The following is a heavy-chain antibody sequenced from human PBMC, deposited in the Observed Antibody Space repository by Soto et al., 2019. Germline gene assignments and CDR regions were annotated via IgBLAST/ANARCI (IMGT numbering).Heavy chain of an antibody. V-gene: IGHV3-30-3*01. CDR1: GFTFSSYA. D-gene: IGHD3-3*01. J-gene: IGHJ3*01. CDR3: ARGITIFGVGPWETA. CDR2: ISYDGSNK. Sequence: QVQLVESGGGVVQPGRSLGLSCAASGFTFSSYAMHWVRQAPGKGLEWVAGISYDGSNKYYVDSVKGRFTVSRDNSKNTLYLQMNSLKAEDTSVYYCARGITIFGVGPWETAWGQGTMVTVSS.